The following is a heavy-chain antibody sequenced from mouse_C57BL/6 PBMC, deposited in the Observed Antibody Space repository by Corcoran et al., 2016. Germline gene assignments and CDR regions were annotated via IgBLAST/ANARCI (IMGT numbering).Heavy chain of an antibody. V-gene: IGHV1-80*01. CDR3: ARPHSNYGYFDY. D-gene: IGHD2-5*01. Sequence: QVQLQQSGAELVKPGASVKISCKASGYAFSSYWMNWVKQRPGKGLEWIGQIYPGDGDTNYNGKFKGKATLTADKSSSTAYMQLSSLTSEDSAVYFCARPHSNYGYFDYWGQGTTLTVSS. CDR1: GYAFSSYW. J-gene: IGHJ2*01. CDR2: IYPGDGDT.